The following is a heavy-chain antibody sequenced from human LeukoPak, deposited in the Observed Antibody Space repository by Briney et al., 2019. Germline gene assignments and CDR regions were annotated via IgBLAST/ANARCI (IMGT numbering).Heavy chain of an antibody. CDR2: IKQDGSEK. V-gene: IGHV3-7*01. D-gene: IGHD2-15*01. Sequence: GGSLRLSCAASGFTFSSYWMSWVRQAPGKGLEWVANIKQDGSEKYYVDSVKGRFTISRDNAKNSLYLQMNSLRAEDTAVYYCARPYRYCSGGSCYFDPWGQGTLVTVSS. CDR1: GFTFSSYW. J-gene: IGHJ5*02. CDR3: ARPYRYCSGGSCYFDP.